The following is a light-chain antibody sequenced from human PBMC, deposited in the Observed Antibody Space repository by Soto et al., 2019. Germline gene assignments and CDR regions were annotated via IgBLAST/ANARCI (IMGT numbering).Light chain of an antibody. J-gene: IGLJ1*01. Sequence: QSALTQPASVSGSPGQSITISCTGTSSDVGGYNYVSWYQQHPGKAPKLMIYDVSNRPSGVSNRFSGSKSGNTASLTISGLQAEDEADYSCSSYTSSNTLPYVFGTGTKLTVL. V-gene: IGLV2-14*01. CDR2: DVS. CDR1: SSDVGGYNY. CDR3: SSYTSSNTLPYV.